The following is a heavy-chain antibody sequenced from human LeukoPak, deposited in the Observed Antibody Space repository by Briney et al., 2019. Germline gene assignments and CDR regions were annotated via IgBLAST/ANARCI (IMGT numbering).Heavy chain of an antibody. CDR2: IYHSGST. Sequence: SQTLSLTCAVSGGSISSGGYSWSWIRQPPGKGLEWIGYIYHSGSTYYNPSPKSRVTISVDRSKNQFSLKLSSVTAADTAVYYCARSYDSSGYLDAFDIWGQGTMVTVSS. CDR3: ARSYDSSGYLDAFDI. CDR1: GGSISSGGYS. J-gene: IGHJ3*02. V-gene: IGHV4-30-2*01. D-gene: IGHD3-22*01.